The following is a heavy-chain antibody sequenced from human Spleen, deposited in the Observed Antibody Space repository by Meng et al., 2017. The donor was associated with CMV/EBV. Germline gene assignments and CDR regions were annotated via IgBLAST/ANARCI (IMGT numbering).Heavy chain of an antibody. D-gene: IGHD3-3*01. V-gene: IGHV3-74*01. Sequence: GGSLRLSCAASGFTFSSYWMHWVRQAPGKGLVWVSRINSDGSSTSYADSVKGRFTISRDNAKNTLYLQMNSLRAEDTAVYYCARDRSFGAEWLSNYYGMDVWGQGTTVTVSS. CDR3: ARDRSFGAEWLSNYYGMDV. J-gene: IGHJ6*02. CDR2: INSDGSST. CDR1: GFTFSSYW.